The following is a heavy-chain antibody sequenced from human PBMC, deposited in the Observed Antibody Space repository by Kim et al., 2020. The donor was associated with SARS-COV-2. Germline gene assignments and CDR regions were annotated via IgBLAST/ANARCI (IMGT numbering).Heavy chain of an antibody. CDR1: GFIFSSDC. CDR2: ISYGGTYI. D-gene: IGHD3-16*01. V-gene: IGHV3-21*01. Sequence: GGSLRLSCEASGFIFSSDCMNWVRQAPGKGLEWVSSISYGGTYIYYADSVKGRFTISRDDGKNSLYLQMNSLRAEDTAVYYCARARGIGNYAFDYWGQGTLVTVSS. CDR3: ARARGIGNYAFDY. J-gene: IGHJ4*02.